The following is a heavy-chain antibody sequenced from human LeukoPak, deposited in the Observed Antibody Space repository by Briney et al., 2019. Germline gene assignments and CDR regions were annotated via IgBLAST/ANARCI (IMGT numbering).Heavy chain of an antibody. CDR1: GGSFSGYY. D-gene: IGHD3-9*01. Sequence: SETLSLTCAVYGGSFSGYYRSWIRQPPGKGLEWIGEINLTGSTNYNPSLKSRVTISVDTSKNQFSLKLSSVTAADTAVYYCAGADILTGKGIFDIWGQGTMVTVSS. CDR3: AGADILTGKGIFDI. V-gene: IGHV4-34*01. CDR2: INLTGST. J-gene: IGHJ3*02.